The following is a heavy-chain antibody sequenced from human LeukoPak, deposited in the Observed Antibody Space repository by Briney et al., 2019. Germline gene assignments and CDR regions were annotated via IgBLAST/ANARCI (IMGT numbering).Heavy chain of an antibody. J-gene: IGHJ2*01. CDR2: FDPEDGET. CDR1: GYTLTELS. CDR3: ATHSLRYCSSTSCSGRYWYFDL. D-gene: IGHD2-2*01. V-gene: IGHV1-24*01. Sequence: ASVKVSCKVSGYTLTELSMHWVRQAPGKGLEWMGGFDPEDGETIYAQKFQGRVTMTEDTSTDTAYMELSSLRSEDTAVYYCATHSLRYCSSTSCSGRYWYFDLWGRGTLVTVSS.